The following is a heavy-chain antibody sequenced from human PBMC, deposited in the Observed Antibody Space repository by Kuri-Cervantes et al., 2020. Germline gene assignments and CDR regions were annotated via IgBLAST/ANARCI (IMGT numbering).Heavy chain of an antibody. J-gene: IGHJ4*02. CDR1: GFTFSSYA. V-gene: IGHV3-30-3*01. D-gene: IGHD3-22*01. Sequence: GESLKISCAASGFTFSSYAMHWVRQAPGKRLEWVAVISYDGSNKYYADSVKGRFTISRDNSKNTLYLQMNSLRAEDTAVYYCARDVYDSSGLFDYWGQGTLVTVSS. CDR3: ARDVYDSSGLFDY. CDR2: ISYDGSNK.